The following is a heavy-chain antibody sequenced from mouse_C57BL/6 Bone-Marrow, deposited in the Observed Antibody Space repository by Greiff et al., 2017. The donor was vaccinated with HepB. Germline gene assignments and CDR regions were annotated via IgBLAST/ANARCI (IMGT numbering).Heavy chain of an antibody. J-gene: IGHJ2*01. Sequence: QVQLQQPGAELVRPGTSVKLSCKASGYTFTSYWMHWVKQRPGQGLEWIGVIDPSDSYTNYNQKVKGKATLTVDTSSSTAYMQLSSLTSEDSAVYYCARLWTYDYDVYWGQGTTLTVSS. CDR1: GYTFTSYW. V-gene: IGHV1-59*01. CDR3: ARLWTYDYDVY. D-gene: IGHD2-4*01. CDR2: IDPSDSYT.